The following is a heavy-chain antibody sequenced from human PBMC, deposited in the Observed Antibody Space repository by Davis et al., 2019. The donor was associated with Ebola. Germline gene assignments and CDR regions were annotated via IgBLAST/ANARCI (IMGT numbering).Heavy chain of an antibody. CDR1: GYTFTSYG. Sequence: ASVKVSCKASGYTFTSYGISWVRQAPGQGLEWMGWISAYNGNTNYAQKLQGRVTMTTDTSTSTAYMELRSLRSDDTAVYYCARTYYYDSSGYYRGPYYSDYWGQGTLVTVSS. CDR3: ARTYYYDSSGYYRGPYYSDY. V-gene: IGHV1-18*01. D-gene: IGHD3-22*01. CDR2: ISAYNGNT. J-gene: IGHJ4*02.